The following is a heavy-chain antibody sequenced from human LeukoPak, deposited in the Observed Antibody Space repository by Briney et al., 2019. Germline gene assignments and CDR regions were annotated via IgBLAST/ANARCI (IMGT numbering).Heavy chain of an antibody. CDR3: ARTEDIVVVPAAAQYYYYGMDV. D-gene: IGHD2-2*01. Sequence: GRSLRLSCAASGFTFDDYAMHWVRQAPGKGLEWVSGISWNSGSIGYADSVKGRFTISRDNAKNSLYLQMNSLRAEDTALYYCARTEDIVVVPAAAQYYYYGMDVWGQGTTVTVS. V-gene: IGHV3-9*01. J-gene: IGHJ6*02. CDR1: GFTFDDYA. CDR2: ISWNSGSI.